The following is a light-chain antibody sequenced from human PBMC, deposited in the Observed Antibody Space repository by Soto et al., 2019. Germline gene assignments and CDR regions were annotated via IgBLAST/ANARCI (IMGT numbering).Light chain of an antibody. CDR2: AAS. CDR3: QMYGSSPPRYT. V-gene: IGKV3-20*01. CDR1: QIVSSSY. Sequence: ESVLTQSPGTLSLSPGERAALSCRASQIVSSSYLAWYQQKSGQAPRLLIYAASTRSTGIPDRFSGSGSGTDFTLTIRRLEHEDFAVYFCQMYGSSPPRYTFGQGTKLEIK. J-gene: IGKJ2*01.